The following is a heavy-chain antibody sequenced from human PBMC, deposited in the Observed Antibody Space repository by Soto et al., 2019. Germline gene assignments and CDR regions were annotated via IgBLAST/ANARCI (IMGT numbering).Heavy chain of an antibody. V-gene: IGHV4-39*02. CDR1: GASITSTTYF. CDR3: TSDAQKIEFAF. CDR2: GYQSGNT. Sequence: SATLSHTCIRSGASITSTTYFWSLIRQPPEQGLEWLGSGYQSGNTFYNPSLRNRVAVSVDTSTNQISLRVKSVTAADTGVYFRTSDAQKIEFAFWGK. J-gene: IGHJ4*02.